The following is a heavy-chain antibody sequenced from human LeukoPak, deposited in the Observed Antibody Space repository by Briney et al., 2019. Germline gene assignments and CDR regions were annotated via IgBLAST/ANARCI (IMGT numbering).Heavy chain of an antibody. D-gene: IGHD3-16*01. Sequence: GGSLRLSCVASGFTISTNYMTWVRQAPGKGLEWVASINHNGNVNYYVDSVKGRFTISRDNAKNSLYLQMSNLRAEDTAVYFCARGGGLDVWGQGATVTVSS. V-gene: IGHV3-7*03. CDR1: GFTISTNY. CDR2: INHNGNVN. CDR3: ARGGGLDV. J-gene: IGHJ6*02.